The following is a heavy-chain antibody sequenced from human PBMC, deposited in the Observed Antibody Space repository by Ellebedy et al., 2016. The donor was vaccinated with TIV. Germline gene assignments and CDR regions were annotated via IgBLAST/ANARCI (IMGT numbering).Heavy chain of an antibody. V-gene: IGHV3-53*01. J-gene: IGHJ6*02. CDR1: GFTVSSNF. CDR2: IYGGGTI. CDR3: ARPTVPATICGACGMDV. Sequence: GESLKISCAASGFTVSSNFMTWVRQAPGKGLEWVSVIYGGGTIRYADSLKGRFTISRDNSKNTVDLQMNSLRAEDTAVYYCARPTVPATICGACGMDVWGQGTTVIVSS. D-gene: IGHD2-2*01.